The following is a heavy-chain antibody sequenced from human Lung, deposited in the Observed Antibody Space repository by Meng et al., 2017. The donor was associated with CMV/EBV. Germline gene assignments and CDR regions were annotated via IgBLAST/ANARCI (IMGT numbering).Heavy chain of an antibody. CDR2: IYYSGLT. CDR3: ARVWANGEGWFDP. Sequence: QLHLQESGPGLVKPSETLALPFTVSGGSIRSSSTYWGWIRQPPGKGLEWIGNIYYSGLTSYNPSLKSRVTISVDTSKNQFSLKLSSVTAADTAVFYCARVWANGEGWFDPWGQGTLVTVSS. CDR1: GGSIRSSSTY. D-gene: IGHD2-8*01. V-gene: IGHV4-39*07. J-gene: IGHJ5*02.